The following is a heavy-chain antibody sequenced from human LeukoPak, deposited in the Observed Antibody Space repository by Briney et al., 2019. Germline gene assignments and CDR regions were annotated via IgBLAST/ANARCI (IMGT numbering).Heavy chain of an antibody. CDR2: ISWNSGSI. Sequence: GGSLRLFCAASGFTFDDYAMHWVRQAPGKGLEWVSGISWNSGSIGYADSVKGRFTISRDNAKNSLYLQMNSLRAEDTALYYCAKDGGAYYYGSGSYYDFDYWGQGTLVTVSS. D-gene: IGHD3-10*01. V-gene: IGHV3-9*01. CDR1: GFTFDDYA. J-gene: IGHJ4*02. CDR3: AKDGGAYYYGSGSYYDFDY.